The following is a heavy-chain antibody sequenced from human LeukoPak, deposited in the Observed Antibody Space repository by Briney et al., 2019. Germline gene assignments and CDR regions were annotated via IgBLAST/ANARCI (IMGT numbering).Heavy chain of an antibody. CDR2: ISSSGTTI. Sequence: GGSLRLSCAASGFRFSSYDMNWVRQAPGKGLEWVSYISSSGTTIYYADSVKGRFTISRDNAQNSLYLHMNSLRAEDTAVYYCARDHYCDSTFDYWGQGTLVTVSS. D-gene: IGHD3-22*01. V-gene: IGHV3-48*03. CDR1: GFRFSSYD. CDR3: ARDHYCDSTFDY. J-gene: IGHJ4*02.